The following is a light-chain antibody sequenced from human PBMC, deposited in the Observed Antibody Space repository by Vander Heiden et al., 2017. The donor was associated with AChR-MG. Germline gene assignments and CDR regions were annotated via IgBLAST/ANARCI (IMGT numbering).Light chain of an antibody. CDR2: WAS. V-gene: IGKV4-1*01. Sequence: DIVMTQSPDPLAVSLGERATIDCKTSQSILYSSNNKDYLAWYQQKPGQTPKLLIYWASTRESGVPDRFSGGRSGTDFTLTISSLQAEDVAVYYCRQYYSTPFTFGQGTKLEIK. J-gene: IGKJ2*01. CDR1: QSILYSSNNKDY. CDR3: RQYYSTPFT.